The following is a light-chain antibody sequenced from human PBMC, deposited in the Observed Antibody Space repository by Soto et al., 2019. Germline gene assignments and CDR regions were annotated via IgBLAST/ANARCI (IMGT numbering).Light chain of an antibody. CDR3: QQYYSFIT. V-gene: IGKV1-39*01. CDR2: AAS. Sequence: DIQMTQSPSSLSASVGDRVTITCRASQSISSYLNWYQQKPGKAPKLLIYAASTLQSGVPSRFGGSGSGTDFTLTISCLQSEDFATYYCQQYYSFITFGQGTRLEIK. CDR1: QSISSY. J-gene: IGKJ5*01.